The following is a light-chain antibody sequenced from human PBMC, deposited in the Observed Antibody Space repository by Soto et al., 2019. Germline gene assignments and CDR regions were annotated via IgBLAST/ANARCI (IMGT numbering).Light chain of an antibody. V-gene: IGKV1-5*01. CDR3: QQYNGYSTWT. Sequence: DIQLTQSPSTLSASEGDRITLTCRASQSINIWLARYQQTPGKAPKILIFDASRLATGVPSRFSGSGSGTEFTLTICGLQPDDFSTYYCQQYNGYSTWTFGQGTRVEAK. J-gene: IGKJ1*01. CDR1: QSINIW. CDR2: DAS.